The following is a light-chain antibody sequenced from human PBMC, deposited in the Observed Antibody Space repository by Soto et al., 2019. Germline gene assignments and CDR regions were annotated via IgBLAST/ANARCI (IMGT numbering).Light chain of an antibody. CDR1: SSNLGSNY. Sequence: QSVLTQPPSASGSPGQRVTISCSGSSSNLGSNYVYWYQQLPGTAPKLLIYSNHQRPSGVPDRFSGSKSGTSASLAISGLRSEDEADYYCAAWDDRLSAWVFGGGTKLTVL. V-gene: IGLV1-47*01. CDR3: AAWDDRLSAWV. J-gene: IGLJ3*02. CDR2: SNH.